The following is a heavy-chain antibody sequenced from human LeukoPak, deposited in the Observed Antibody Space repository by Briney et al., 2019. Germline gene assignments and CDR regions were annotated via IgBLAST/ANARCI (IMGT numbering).Heavy chain of an antibody. Sequence: GASVKVSCKASGYTFTGFYMHWVRQAPRQGLEWMGWINPNSGGTNYAQKFQGRVTMTRDTSISTAYMELSRLRSDDTAVYYCARDRGRSGWYTFDYWGQGTLVTVSS. CDR1: GYTFTGFY. CDR2: INPNSGGT. V-gene: IGHV1-2*02. D-gene: IGHD6-19*01. J-gene: IGHJ4*02. CDR3: ARDRGRSGWYTFDY.